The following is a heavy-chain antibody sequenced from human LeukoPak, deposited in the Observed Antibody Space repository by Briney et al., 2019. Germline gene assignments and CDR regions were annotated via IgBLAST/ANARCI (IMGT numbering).Heavy chain of an antibody. D-gene: IGHD7-27*01. CDR2: INSGSSYM. CDR3: AREDDDWGPNTFDV. CDR1: GFTFSSYS. V-gene: IGHV3-48*02. Sequence: GGSLRLSCAASGFTFSSYSMNWVRQAPGKGLEWVSYINSGSSYMYYPDSVKGRFTISRDNAKNPLYLQMDSLRDEDTAVYYCAREDDDWGPNTFDVWGQGTVVAVSS. J-gene: IGHJ3*01.